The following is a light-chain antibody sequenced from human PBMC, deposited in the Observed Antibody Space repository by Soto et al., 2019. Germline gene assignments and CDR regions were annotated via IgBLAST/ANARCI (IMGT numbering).Light chain of an antibody. Sequence: QSALTQPASVSGSPGQSITISCTGSSSDIGGYKYVSWYQQYPGKAPKLIIYDVTKRPSGVPDRFSGSKSGNTASLTISGLQAEDEADYYCCSYAGTNTLWVFGGGTKLTVL. J-gene: IGLJ3*02. V-gene: IGLV2-11*01. CDR2: DVT. CDR3: CSYAGTNTLWV. CDR1: SSDIGGYKY.